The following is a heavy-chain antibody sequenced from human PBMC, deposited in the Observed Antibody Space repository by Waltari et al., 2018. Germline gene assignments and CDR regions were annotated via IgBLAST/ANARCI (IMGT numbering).Heavy chain of an antibody. D-gene: IGHD2-2*01. CDR3: AREVVPAATIVVNWFDP. Sequence: QVQLVQSGSELKKPGASVKVSCKASGYTFTNYAINWLRQAPGQGLELMGWIKTNTGNPTYVQGFKGRFVFSLDTSVSTAYRQINSLKADDTAVYYCAREVVPAATIVVNWFDPWGQGTLVTVSS. V-gene: IGHV7-4-1*02. J-gene: IGHJ5*02. CDR2: IKTNTGNP. CDR1: GYTFTNYA.